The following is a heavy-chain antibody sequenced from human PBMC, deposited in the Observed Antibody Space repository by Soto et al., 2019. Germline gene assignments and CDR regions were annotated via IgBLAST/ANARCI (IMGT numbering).Heavy chain of an antibody. V-gene: IGHV1-18*01. CDR1: GYTFTSYG. Sequence: ASVKVSCKASGYTFTSYGISWVRQAPGQGLEWMGWISAYNGNTNYAQKLQGRVTMTTDTSTSTAYMELRSLRSDDTAVYYCARGIGYGDYEDDAFDIWGQGTMVTVSS. J-gene: IGHJ3*02. CDR2: ISAYNGNT. D-gene: IGHD4-17*01. CDR3: ARGIGYGDYEDDAFDI.